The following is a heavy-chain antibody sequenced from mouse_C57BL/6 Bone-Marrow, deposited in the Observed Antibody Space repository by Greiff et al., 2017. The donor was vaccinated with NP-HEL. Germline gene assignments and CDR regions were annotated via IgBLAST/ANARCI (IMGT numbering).Heavy chain of an antibody. D-gene: IGHD2-1*01. CDR3: ARQRNYDY. Sequence: VQLQQSGGDLVKPGGSLKLSCAASGFTFSSYGMSWVRQTPDKRLEWVATISSGGSYTYYPDSVKGRFTISRDNAKNTLYLQMSSLKSEDTAMYYCARQRNYDYWGQGTTLTVSS. CDR2: ISSGGSYT. J-gene: IGHJ2*01. V-gene: IGHV5-6*01. CDR1: GFTFSSYG.